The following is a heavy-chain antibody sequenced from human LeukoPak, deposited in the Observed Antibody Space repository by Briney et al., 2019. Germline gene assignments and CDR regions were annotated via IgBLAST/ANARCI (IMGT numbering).Heavy chain of an antibody. D-gene: IGHD2-2*01. CDR2: IIPILGIA. J-gene: IGHJ5*02. CDR1: GGTFSSYA. CDR3: SRDRAGQLLSWLDP. V-gene: IGHV1-69*04. Sequence: GSSVKVSCKASGGTFSSYAISWVRQAPGQGLEWMGRIIPILGIANYAQKFQGRVTITADKSTSTAYMELSSLRSEDTAVYYCSRDRAGQLLSWLDPWGQGSLVTVSS.